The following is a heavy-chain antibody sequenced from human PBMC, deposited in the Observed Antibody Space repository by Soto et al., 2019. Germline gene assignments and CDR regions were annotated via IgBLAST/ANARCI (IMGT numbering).Heavy chain of an antibody. D-gene: IGHD3-3*01. V-gene: IGHV1-8*01. CDR3: ARGRGLRWLSTNRYNWLDP. J-gene: IGHJ5*02. Sequence: ASVKVSCKASGYTFTSYDINWVRQATGQGLEWMGWMNPNSGNTGYAQKFQGRVTMTRNTSISTAYMELSSLRSEDTAVYYCARGRGLRWLSTNRYNWLDPWGQGTLVTVYS. CDR1: GYTFTSYD. CDR2: MNPNSGNT.